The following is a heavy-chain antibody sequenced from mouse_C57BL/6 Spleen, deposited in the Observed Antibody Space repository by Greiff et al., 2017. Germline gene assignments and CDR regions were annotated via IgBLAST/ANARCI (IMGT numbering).Heavy chain of an antibody. CDR2: ISSGSSTI. D-gene: IGHD1-1*01. Sequence: EVQRVESGGGLVKPGGSLKLSCAASGFTFSDYGMHWVRQAPEKGLEWVAYISSGSSTIYYADTVKGRFTISRDNAKNTLFLQMTSLRSEDTAMYDCARDTTVVPHYYAMDYWGQGTSVTVSA. CDR1: GFTFSDYG. J-gene: IGHJ4*01. CDR3: ARDTTVVPHYYAMDY. V-gene: IGHV5-17*01.